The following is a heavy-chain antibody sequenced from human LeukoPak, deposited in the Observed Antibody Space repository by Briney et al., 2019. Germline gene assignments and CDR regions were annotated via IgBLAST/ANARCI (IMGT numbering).Heavy chain of an antibody. J-gene: IGHJ4*02. CDR2: IYYSGST. CDR3: ARDRIFNWNDAGLFDY. V-gene: IGHV4-39*07. Sequence: SETLSLTCTVSGGSISSNNYYWGWIRQPPGKGLEWIGSIYYSGSTSYYPSLKSRVAISVDTSKNQFSLKLSSVTAADTAVYYCARDRIFNWNDAGLFDYWGQGTLVTVSS. CDR1: GGSISSNNYY. D-gene: IGHD1-20*01.